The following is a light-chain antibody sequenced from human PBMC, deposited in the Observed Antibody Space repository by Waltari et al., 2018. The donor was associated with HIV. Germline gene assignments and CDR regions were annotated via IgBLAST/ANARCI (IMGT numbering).Light chain of an antibody. CDR3: CSYAGSSTLEV. J-gene: IGLJ2*01. V-gene: IGLV2-23*01. CDR1: SSDVGCYNL. Sequence: QSALTHPASVSGSPGQSITISCTGTSSDVGCYNLVSWYQQHPGKAPKLMIYEGSKRPSGVSNRFSGSKSGNTASLTISGLQAEDEADYYCCSYAGSSTLEVFGGGTKLTVL. CDR2: EGS.